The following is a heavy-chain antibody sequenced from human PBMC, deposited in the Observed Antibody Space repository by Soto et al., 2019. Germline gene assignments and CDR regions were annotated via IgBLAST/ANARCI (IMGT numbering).Heavy chain of an antibody. CDR2: INHSGST. CDR1: GGSFSGYD. D-gene: IGHD2-21*01. CDR3: ARDKIPGRFDD. J-gene: IGHJ4*02. V-gene: IGHV4-34*01. Sequence: SETLSLTCAVYGGSFSGYDWTWIRQPPGTGLEWIGEINHSGSTNYNPSLKSRVTISVDTSKNQFSLKLTSVTAADTAVYYCARDKIPGRFDDWGQGTLVTVSS.